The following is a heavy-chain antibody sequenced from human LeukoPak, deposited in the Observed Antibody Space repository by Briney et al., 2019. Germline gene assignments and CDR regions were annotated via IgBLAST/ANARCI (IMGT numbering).Heavy chain of an antibody. V-gene: IGHV3-21*01. CDR2: ISSGSTYI. CDR3: ARTQPPDV. CDR1: GFMFTTYN. Sequence: GGSLRLSCAASGFMFTTYNMNWFRQAPGKGLEWVSFISSGSTYINYADSMKGRFTTSRDNAKNSLYLQMDSLRAEDTAVYYCARTQPPDVWGKGTTVTVSS. J-gene: IGHJ6*04.